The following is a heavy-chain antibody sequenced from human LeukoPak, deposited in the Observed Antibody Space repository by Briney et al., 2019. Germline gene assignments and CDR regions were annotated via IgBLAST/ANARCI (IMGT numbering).Heavy chain of an antibody. V-gene: IGHV3-23*01. J-gene: IGHJ4*02. CDR2: ISSSGGST. Sequence: QPGGSLRLSCAASGFTFSSYAMSWVRQAPGKGLEWVSVISSSGGSTSYADSVKGRFTISRDNSKNTLYLQMNSLRAEDTAVYYCAKRLAFVVVSAAPLDYWGQGTLVTVSS. CDR3: AKRLAFVVVSAAPLDY. D-gene: IGHD2-2*01. CDR1: GFTFSSYA.